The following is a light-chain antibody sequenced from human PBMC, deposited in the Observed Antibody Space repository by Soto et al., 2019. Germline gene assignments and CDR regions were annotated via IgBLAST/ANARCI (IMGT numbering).Light chain of an antibody. J-gene: IGKJ1*01. CDR3: QHYGTSWWT. CDR2: GAS. Sequence: EIVLTQSPCTLSLSPGERATLSCRASQSVSSSYLAWYQQKPGQAPRLLISGASGRATGIPVRFSSSGSETDFTLTISRLEPEDFAVYYCQHYGTSWWTFGQGTKVDIK. V-gene: IGKV3-20*01. CDR1: QSVSSSY.